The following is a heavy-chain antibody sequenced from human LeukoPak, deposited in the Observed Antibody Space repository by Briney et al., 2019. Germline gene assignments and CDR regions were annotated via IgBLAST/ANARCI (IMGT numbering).Heavy chain of an antibody. CDR1: GFTFSSYS. V-gene: IGHV3-48*01. D-gene: IGHD3-22*01. CDR3: TTVQVVNYYYYYYMDV. Sequence: GGSLRLSCAASGFTFSSYSMNWVRQAPGKGLEWVSYISSSSSTIYYADSVKGRFTISRDNAKNTLYLQMNSLKTEDTAVYYCTTVQVVNYYYYYYMDVWGKGTTVTISS. J-gene: IGHJ6*03. CDR2: ISSSSSTI.